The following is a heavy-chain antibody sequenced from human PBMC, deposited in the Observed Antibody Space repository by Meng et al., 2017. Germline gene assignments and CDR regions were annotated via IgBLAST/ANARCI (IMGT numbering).Heavy chain of an antibody. J-gene: IGHJ5*02. CDR2: ISSSSTYK. CDR3: VRGSGSYSS. V-gene: IGHV3-21*01. D-gene: IGHD1-26*01. CDR1: GFNFNTYT. Sequence: PGAAWARQFKPGGHLRFPCLASGFNFNTYTMNWVRQAPGKGMEWVSSISSSSTYKYYADSVKGRFTISRDDPNNSLYVQMNSLTAGDTAVYYCVRGSGSYSSWGQGTLVTVSS.